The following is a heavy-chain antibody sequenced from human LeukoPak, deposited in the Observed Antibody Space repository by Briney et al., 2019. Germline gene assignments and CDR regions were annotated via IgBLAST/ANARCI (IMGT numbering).Heavy chain of an antibody. D-gene: IGHD6-6*01. CDR2: INTGSTTI. CDR1: GFTFSPYT. Sequence: PGGSLRLSCAASGFTFSPYTMHWFRQPPGKGLEWISYINTGSTTIYYADSVKGRFTISRDGAKNSLDLQLNSLRAEDTAVYYCARDSSVCAFDVWGQGTMVTVSS. CDR3: ARDSSVCAFDV. V-gene: IGHV3-48*01. J-gene: IGHJ3*01.